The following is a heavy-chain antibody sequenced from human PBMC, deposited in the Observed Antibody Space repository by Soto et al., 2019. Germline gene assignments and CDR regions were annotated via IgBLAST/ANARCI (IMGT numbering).Heavy chain of an antibody. CDR1: GFTFSSYA. CDR3: ARERMVRGVPFDY. V-gene: IGHV3-30-3*01. J-gene: IGHJ4*02. Sequence: QVQLVESWGGVVQPGRSLRLSCAASGFTFSSYAMHWVRQAPGKGLGWVAGISYDGSNKYYADSVKGRFTISRDNSKNTLYLQMNSLRAEDTAVYYCARERMVRGVPFDYWGQGTLVTVSS. D-gene: IGHD3-10*01. CDR2: ISYDGSNK.